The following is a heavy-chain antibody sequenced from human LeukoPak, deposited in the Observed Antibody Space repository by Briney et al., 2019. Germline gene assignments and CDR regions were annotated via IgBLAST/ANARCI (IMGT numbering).Heavy chain of an antibody. D-gene: IGHD6-19*01. Sequence: ASVKVSCRTSGYTFTGHYMHWVRQAPGQGLEWVGWINPDSGGTDSAQKFQGRVSMTRDTSISTAYMELSRLRSDDTAVYYCARAPDYSSGWYRKAPLFDYWGQGTLVTVSS. CDR2: INPDSGGT. V-gene: IGHV1-2*02. J-gene: IGHJ4*02. CDR1: GYTFTGHY. CDR3: ARAPDYSSGWYRKAPLFDY.